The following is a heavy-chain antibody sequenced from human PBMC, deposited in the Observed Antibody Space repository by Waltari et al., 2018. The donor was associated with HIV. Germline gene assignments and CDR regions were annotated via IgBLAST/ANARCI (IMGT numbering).Heavy chain of an antibody. Sequence: QVQLQESGPGLVKPSQTLSLTCTVSGGSISSGGYYWSWIRQHPGKGLEWIGYIFYSVSTYYNPSLKSRVTISVDTSKNQFSLKLSSVTAADTAVYYCARGIITMVRGVIPPFFDYWGQGTLVTVSS. CDR3: ARGIITMVRGVIPPFFDY. D-gene: IGHD3-10*01. J-gene: IGHJ4*02. V-gene: IGHV4-31*03. CDR2: IFYSVST. CDR1: GGSISSGGYY.